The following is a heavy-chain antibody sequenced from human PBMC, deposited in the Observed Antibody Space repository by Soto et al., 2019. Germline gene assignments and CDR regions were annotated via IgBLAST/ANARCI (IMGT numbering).Heavy chain of an antibody. D-gene: IGHD2-21*02. Sequence: QVQLQESGPGLVKPSQTLSLTCTVSGASVSSRDYSWSWLRQPPGKGLEWIGYISYIGSTYLNPSLKGRLSISLGTSKSQFSLRLSSVTAADTAVYFCARGPGAFCSGGDCFRRGSVFDIWGQGTMVTVSS. V-gene: IGHV4-30-4*01. CDR3: ARGPGAFCSGGDCFRRGSVFDI. CDR2: ISYIGST. CDR1: GASVSSRDYS. J-gene: IGHJ3*02.